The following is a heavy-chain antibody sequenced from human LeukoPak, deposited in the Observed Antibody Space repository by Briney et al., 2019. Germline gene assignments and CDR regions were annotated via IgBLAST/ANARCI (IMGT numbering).Heavy chain of an antibody. V-gene: IGHV3-30*02. Sequence: GGSLRLSCAASGFTFSSYGMHWVRQAPGKGLEWVAFIGYDGSKMYYVDSVKGRFTISRDNSENTLYLQMNSLRTEDTALYYCAKDNRNYYIDYWGQGTLVAVSS. J-gene: IGHJ4*02. CDR3: AKDNRNYYIDY. D-gene: IGHD3-10*01. CDR2: IGYDGSKM. CDR1: GFTFSSYG.